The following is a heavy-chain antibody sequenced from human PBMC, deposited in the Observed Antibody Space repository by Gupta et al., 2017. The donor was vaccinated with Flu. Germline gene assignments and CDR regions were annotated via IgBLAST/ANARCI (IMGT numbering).Heavy chain of an antibody. V-gene: IGHV3-21*06. CDR1: GFPFSSYV. D-gene: IGHD2-2*01. CDR2: ISKVSTYI. Sequence: EVQLVESGGGLVKPGGSLRLSCEASGFPFSSYVMKWVSQAPGKGLEWVSSISKVSTYIYYTDSVKGRFTISRDNARNLLYLQMNNLRAEDTAVYYCVRDPSTSRYYHGMDVWAPGTTVTVSS. J-gene: IGHJ6*02. CDR3: VRDPSTSRYYHGMDV.